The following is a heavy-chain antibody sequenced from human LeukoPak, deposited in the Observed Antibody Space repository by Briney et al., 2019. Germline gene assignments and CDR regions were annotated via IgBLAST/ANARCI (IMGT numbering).Heavy chain of an antibody. Sequence: ASVKVSCKASGYTFTSYAMHWVRQAPGQRLEWMGWINAGNGNTKYSQKFQGRVTITRDTSASTAYMELSSLRSEDTAVYYCARELVDTMVRADDAFDIWGQGTMVTVSS. CDR3: ARELVDTMVRADDAFDI. D-gene: IGHD3-10*01. J-gene: IGHJ3*02. V-gene: IGHV1-3*01. CDR2: INAGNGNT. CDR1: GYTFTSYA.